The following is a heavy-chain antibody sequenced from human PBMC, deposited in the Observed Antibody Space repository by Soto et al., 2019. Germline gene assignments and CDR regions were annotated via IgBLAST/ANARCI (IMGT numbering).Heavy chain of an antibody. CDR3: TTEGSDTAMVGGGNDY. D-gene: IGHD5-18*01. J-gene: IGHJ4*02. CDR2: IERKSDGGTT. V-gene: IGHV3-15*07. CDR1: DLTFSNAW. Sequence: EVQLVESGGGLVKPGGSLRLSCAASDLTFSNAWMNWVRQAPGKGLEWVGRIERKSDGGTTDYAAPVKGRFTISRDDSENPLYLHRKSLKTEDRGVFYCTTEGSDTAMVGGGNDYWGQGTLVTVSS.